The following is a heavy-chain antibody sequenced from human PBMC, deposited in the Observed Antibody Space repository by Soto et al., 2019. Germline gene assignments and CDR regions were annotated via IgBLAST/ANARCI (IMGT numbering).Heavy chain of an antibody. J-gene: IGHJ6*02. V-gene: IGHV1-69*01. CDR1: GGTFSNYA. D-gene: IGHD3-3*01. CDR2: IVPAFGTP. CDR3: ARGATIFGVAAYSYYEMEV. Sequence: QVQLVQSGAEVKKPGSSVKVSCRASGGTFSNYAISWVRQAPGQGLEWMGGIVPAFGTPNYAQNLQGRITITADDSTTTVYMDLSSLRSEDKAVYYCARGATIFGVAAYSYYEMEVWGQGPTVTVSS.